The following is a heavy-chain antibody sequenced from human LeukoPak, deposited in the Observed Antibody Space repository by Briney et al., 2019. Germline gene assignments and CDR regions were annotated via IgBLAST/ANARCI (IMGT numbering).Heavy chain of an antibody. CDR2: IKQDGSEK. J-gene: IGHJ4*02. CDR1: GFTFSSYW. D-gene: IGHD3-10*01. Sequence: PGGSLRLSCAASGFTFSSYWMSWVRQAPGKGLEWVANIKQDGSEKYYVDSVKGRFTISRDNAKNSLYPQMNSLRAEDTAVYYCARVGRLLWFGELYYFDYWGQGTLVTVSS. CDR3: ARVGRLLWFGELYYFDY. V-gene: IGHV3-7*01.